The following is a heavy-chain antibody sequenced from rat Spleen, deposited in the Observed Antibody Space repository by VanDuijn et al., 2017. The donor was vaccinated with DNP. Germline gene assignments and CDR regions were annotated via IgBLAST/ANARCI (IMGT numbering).Heavy chain of an antibody. V-gene: IGHV5S10*01. CDR1: GFTFSDYV. CDR3: TTLYD. J-gene: IGHJ2*01. Sequence: EVQLVESGGGLVQPGNSLKLSCAASGFTFSDYVMAWVRQSPKMGLEWVATIVYDGSSTFYRDSVKGRFTISRDNAKSTLYLQMDSLRSEDTATYYCTTLYDWGQGVMVTVSS. D-gene: IGHD1-2*01. CDR2: IVYDGSST.